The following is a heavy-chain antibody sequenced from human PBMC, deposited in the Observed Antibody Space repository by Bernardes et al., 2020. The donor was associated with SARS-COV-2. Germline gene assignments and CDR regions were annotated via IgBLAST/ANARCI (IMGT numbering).Heavy chain of an antibody. V-gene: IGHV3-66*02. CDR3: ARNYYDSGGYYYYFDY. CDR2: IYSGGST. D-gene: IGHD3-22*01. J-gene: IGHJ4*02. Sequence: GSLRLSCAVSGSTVSSNYMSWVRQAPGKGLEWVSVIYSGGSTYYADSVRGRFTISRDNSKNTLHLQMNSLRPEDTAVYYCARNYYDSGGYYYYFDYWGQGTLVTVSS. CDR1: GSTVSSNY.